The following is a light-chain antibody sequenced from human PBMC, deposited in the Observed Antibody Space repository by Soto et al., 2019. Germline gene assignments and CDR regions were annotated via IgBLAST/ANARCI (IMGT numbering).Light chain of an antibody. CDR3: TSYGGRDNLM. CDR2: EVN. J-gene: IGLJ7*01. CDR1: SSDIGAYNY. V-gene: IGLV2-8*01. Sequence: QSVLTQPPSASGSPGQSVTISCTGTSSDIGAYNYVSWFQQHPGEAPKLIISEVNKRPSGVPDRFSGSKSGNTASLTVSGLQAEDEADYCCTSYGGRDNLMFGGGTQLTVL.